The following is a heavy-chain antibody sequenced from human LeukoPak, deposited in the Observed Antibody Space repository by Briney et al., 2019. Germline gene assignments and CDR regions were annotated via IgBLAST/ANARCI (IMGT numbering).Heavy chain of an antibody. D-gene: IGHD3-16*01. CDR3: ARKGMGGPLDF. V-gene: IGHV1-18*04. J-gene: IGHJ4*02. CDR1: GFTFTSYG. CDR2: ISANNGDT. Sequence: ASVKVSFKTSGFTFTSYGISWMRHAPGQGLEWMAWISANNGDTHYAQTLQGRLTLTTDTSTGTAYMEVRSLRSDDTAVYYCARKGMGGPLDFWGQGTLVTVSS.